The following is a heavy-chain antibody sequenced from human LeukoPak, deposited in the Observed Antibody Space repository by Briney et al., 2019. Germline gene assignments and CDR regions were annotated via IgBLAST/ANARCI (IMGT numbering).Heavy chain of an antibody. V-gene: IGHV3-48*03. CDR1: GLTFSSYE. CDR2: ISGSGYTI. J-gene: IGHJ4*02. CDR3: AGTYSGSYGDY. D-gene: IGHD1-26*01. Sequence: GGSLRLSCAASGLTFSSYEVNWVRQAPGKGLEWVSYISGSGYTIYYADSVKGRFTISRDNAKNSLYLQMDSLRAEDTAVYYCAGTYSGSYGDYWGQGTLVSVSS.